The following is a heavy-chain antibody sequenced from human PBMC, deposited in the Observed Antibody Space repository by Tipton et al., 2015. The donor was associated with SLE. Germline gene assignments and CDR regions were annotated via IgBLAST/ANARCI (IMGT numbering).Heavy chain of an antibody. D-gene: IGHD1-7*01. CDR2: IHTNGST. V-gene: IGHV4-4*07. J-gene: IGHJ2*01. Sequence: TLSLTCAVSDGSISNYYWSWIRQPAGKGLEWIGRIHTNGSTNYNPSLKSRVTISVDTSKNQFSLKLSSVTAADTAVYYCARSGSVGITGTTPLYWYFDLWGRGTLVTVSS. CDR1: DGSISNYY. CDR3: ARSGSVGITGTTPLYWYFDL.